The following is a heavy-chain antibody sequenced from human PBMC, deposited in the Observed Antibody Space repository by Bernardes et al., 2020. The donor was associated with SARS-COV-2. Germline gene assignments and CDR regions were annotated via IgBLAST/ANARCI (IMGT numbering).Heavy chain of an antibody. V-gene: IGHV3-7*04. Sequence: GGSLRLSCAASGFTFSYHWMTWVRQAPGKGLEWVANIKQDGTEEYYVDSVKGRFTISRDDAKKSVYLQMDTLRVEDTGVYYCARADTRRWGSPEYFQFWGQGTLVTVSS. CDR1: GFTFSYHW. D-gene: IGHD2-2*01. J-gene: IGHJ1*01. CDR2: IKQDGTEE. CDR3: ARADTRRWGSPEYFQF.